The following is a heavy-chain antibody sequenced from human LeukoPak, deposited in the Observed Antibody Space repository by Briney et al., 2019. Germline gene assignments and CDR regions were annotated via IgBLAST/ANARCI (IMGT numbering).Heavy chain of an antibody. V-gene: IGHV3-21*06. D-gene: IGHD2-21*01. CDR2: ISSGGDHT. Sequence: GGSLRLSCAGSGFSFSTYTMTWVRQAPGKGLEWVASISSGGDHTFYIDSVKGRFTISRDDARNSLHLQMNSLRAEDTAVYYCAIAPLSAVVLYWGQGTLVTVSS. J-gene: IGHJ4*02. CDR3: AIAPLSAVVLY. CDR1: GFSFSTYT.